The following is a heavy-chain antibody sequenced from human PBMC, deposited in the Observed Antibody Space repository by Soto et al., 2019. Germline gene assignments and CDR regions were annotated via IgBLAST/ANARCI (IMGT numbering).Heavy chain of an antibody. J-gene: IGHJ6*02. CDR2: IYYSGST. V-gene: IGHV4-39*07. D-gene: IGHD3-22*01. CDR1: GGSISSSSYY. CDR3: ARMAYYYDSSGYYLLHYHYGMDF. Sequence: SETLSLTCTVSGGSISSSSYYWGWIRQPPGKGLEWIGSIYYSGSTYYNPSLKSRVTISVDTSKNQFSLKLSSVTAADTAVYYCARMAYYYDSSGYYLLHYHYGMDFWGQGTMVT.